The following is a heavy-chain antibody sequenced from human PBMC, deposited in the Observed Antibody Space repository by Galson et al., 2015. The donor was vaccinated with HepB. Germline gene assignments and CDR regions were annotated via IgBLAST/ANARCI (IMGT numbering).Heavy chain of an antibody. D-gene: IGHD4-11*01. V-gene: IGHV1-24*01. J-gene: IGHJ3*02. Sequence: SVKVSCKVSGYTLTELSVHWVRQAPGKGLEWMGSSDREDYDTVYAENFEGRVTMTDDTSTDTTYMELSSLTSEDTAVYYCATNKAAVTHEGFNIWGLGTMVTVSS. CDR2: SDREDYDT. CDR1: GYTLTELS. CDR3: ATNKAAVTHEGFNI.